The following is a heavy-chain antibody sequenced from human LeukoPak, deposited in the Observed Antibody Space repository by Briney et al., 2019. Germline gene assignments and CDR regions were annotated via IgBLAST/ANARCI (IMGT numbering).Heavy chain of an antibody. V-gene: IGHV3-23*01. CDR3: PRKPPGSNGFDI. CDR1: GFTFSSCG. CDR2: IRGSGGSK. Sequence: GGTLRLSCAASGFTFSSCGMSGVRQAPGKGLERVSAIRGSGGSKYYADSMKGWFTTTRDDYKNTLYLQMNSLRAEDTAVYYCPRKPPGSNGFDIWGQGTMVTVSS. D-gene: IGHD3-10*01. J-gene: IGHJ3*02.